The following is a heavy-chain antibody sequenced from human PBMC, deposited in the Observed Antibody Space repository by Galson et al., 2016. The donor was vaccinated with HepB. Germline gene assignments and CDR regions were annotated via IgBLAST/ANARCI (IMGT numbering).Heavy chain of an antibody. V-gene: IGHV1-18*01. CDR3: AGDSRRLNYQLLYGNWFDP. CDR1: GYTFSIYG. CDR2: ISAYNGNT. J-gene: IGHJ5*02. Sequence: SVKVSCKASGYTFSIYGFSWVRQAPGQGLEWMGWISAYNGNTNYAQKFQDRVTMTTDTSTSTAYMELGSLSSDDTAVLYLAGDSRRLNYQLLYGNWFDPWGQGTLVTVSS. D-gene: IGHD2-2*02.